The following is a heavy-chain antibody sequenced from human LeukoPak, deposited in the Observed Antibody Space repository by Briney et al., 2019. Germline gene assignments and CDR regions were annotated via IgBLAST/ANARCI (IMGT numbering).Heavy chain of an antibody. V-gene: IGHV3-23*01. CDR2: ISGSGGST. CDR1: GFTFSSYA. Sequence: GGSLRLSCAASGFTFSSYAMSWVRQAPGKGLEWVSAISGSGGSTYYADSVKGRFTISRDNSKNTLYLQMNSLRAEDTAVYYCAKDPPVSNYYYYYVDVWGKGTTVTVSS. CDR3: AKDPPVSNYYYYYVDV. J-gene: IGHJ6*03.